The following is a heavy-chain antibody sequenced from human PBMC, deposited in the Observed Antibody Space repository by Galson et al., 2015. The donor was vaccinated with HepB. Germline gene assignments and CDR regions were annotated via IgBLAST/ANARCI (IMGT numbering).Heavy chain of an antibody. V-gene: IGHV1-18*01. D-gene: IGHD6-13*01. CDR2: ISPYNGKT. CDR1: GYSFSNYG. J-gene: IGHJ4*02. CDR3: ARFIQQLCDY. Sequence: GYSFSNYGISWVRQAPGQGLEWMERISPYNGKTDYAQNFQGRVTMTTDTSTTTAYMELRSLRSDDTAVYYCARFIQQLCDYWGQGTLVTVSS.